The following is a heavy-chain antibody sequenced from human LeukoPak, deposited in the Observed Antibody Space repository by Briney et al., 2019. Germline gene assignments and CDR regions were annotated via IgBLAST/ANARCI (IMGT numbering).Heavy chain of an antibody. CDR3: VKERSGGFFDY. CDR1: GFIFNSYA. CDR2: ISSSGGST. J-gene: IGHJ4*02. Sequence: GGSLRLSCSASGFIFNSYAMHWVRQAPGKGLEYVSAISSSGGSTYYADLVKGRFTISRDNSKNTLYLQMSSLRPEDTAVYFCVKERSGGFFDYWGQGTLVTVSS. D-gene: IGHD1-26*01. V-gene: IGHV3-64D*09.